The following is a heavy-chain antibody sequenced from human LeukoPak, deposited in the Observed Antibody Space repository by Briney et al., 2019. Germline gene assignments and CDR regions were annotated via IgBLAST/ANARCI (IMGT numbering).Heavy chain of an antibody. Sequence: SQTLSLTCAVSGGSISSGDYPWTWIRQPPGKGLEWNGYIFHTGHTSYNPSLKSQLTISVDMSKNQLSLKLSSVTAADTAVYYCAREFYGSGSQFDYWGQGTLVTVSS. V-gene: IGHV4-30-2*01. J-gene: IGHJ4*02. D-gene: IGHD3-10*01. CDR2: IFHTGHT. CDR1: GGSISSGDYP. CDR3: AREFYGSGSQFDY.